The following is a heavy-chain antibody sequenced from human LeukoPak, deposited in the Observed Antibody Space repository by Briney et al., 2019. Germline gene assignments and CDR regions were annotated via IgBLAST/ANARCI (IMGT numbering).Heavy chain of an antibody. J-gene: IGHJ4*02. CDR2: IYYTGST. Sequence: SETLSLTCGVSGGAITNYYWNWIRQAPGKGLEWLGYIYYTGSTTYNPSVKSRITISLDTSKKQISLKLRSVTAADTAVYYCARIHYYDSSGYYSTFEYWGQGTLVTVSS. CDR1: GGAITNYY. CDR3: ARIHYYDSSGYYSTFEY. D-gene: IGHD3-22*01. V-gene: IGHV4-59*01.